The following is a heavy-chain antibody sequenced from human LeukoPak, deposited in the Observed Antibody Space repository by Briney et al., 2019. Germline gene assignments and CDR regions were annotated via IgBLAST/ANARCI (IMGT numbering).Heavy chain of an antibody. J-gene: IGHJ6*02. D-gene: IGHD3-10*01. Sequence: GGSLRLSCAASGFTFDDYAMHWVRQAPGKGLEWVSGISWNSGSIGYADSVKGRFTISRDNAKNSLYLQMNSLRAEDTALYYCAKDMLRGAYGMDVWGQGTTVTVSS. CDR1: GFTFDDYA. CDR2: ISWNSGSI. V-gene: IGHV3-9*01. CDR3: AKDMLRGAYGMDV.